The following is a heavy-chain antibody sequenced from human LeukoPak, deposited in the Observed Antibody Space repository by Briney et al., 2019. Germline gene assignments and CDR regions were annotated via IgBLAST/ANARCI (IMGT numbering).Heavy chain of an antibody. CDR3: ARPRGYYDSSGYFAY. CDR1: GYSFTSYW. Sequence: GESLKISCKGSGYSFTSYWIGWVRQMPGKGLERMGIIYPGDSDTRYSPSFQGQVTISADKSISTAYLQWSSLKASGTAMYYCARPRGYYDSSGYFAYWGQGTLVTVSS. CDR2: IYPGDSDT. J-gene: IGHJ4*02. V-gene: IGHV5-51*01. D-gene: IGHD3-22*01.